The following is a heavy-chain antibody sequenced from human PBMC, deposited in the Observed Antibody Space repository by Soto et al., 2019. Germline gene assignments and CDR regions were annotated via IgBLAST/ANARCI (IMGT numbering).Heavy chain of an antibody. D-gene: IGHD3-16*02. CDR3: ARYYVSNQIWGIYLPD. CDR2: ILYGGSD. J-gene: IGHJ4*02. Sequence: SETLSLTCSVSGAYMNSSRYCWVWVRQPPGRGLEWIASILYGGSDSLNPSLRSRLTISEDMAKKHFSLRLSSVTAADTAVCYCARYYVSNQIWGIYLPDWGQGTLVTVS. CDR1: GAYMNSSRYC. V-gene: IGHV4-39*02.